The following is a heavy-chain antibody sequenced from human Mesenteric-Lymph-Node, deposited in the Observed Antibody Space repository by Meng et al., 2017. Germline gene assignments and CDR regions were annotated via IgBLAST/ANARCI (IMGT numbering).Heavy chain of an antibody. CDR1: GFTFSRSW. V-gene: IGHV3-7*01. CDR3: ARDMGYDAFDI. CDR2: IKEDGSEK. D-gene: IGHD3-16*01. Sequence: GGSLRLSCAASGFTFSRSWMTWVRQAPGKGLEWVANIKEDGSEKYYVDSVRGRFTISRDNAKNSLYLQMDSLRAEDTALYYCARDMGYDAFDIWGQGTKVTVSS. J-gene: IGHJ3*02.